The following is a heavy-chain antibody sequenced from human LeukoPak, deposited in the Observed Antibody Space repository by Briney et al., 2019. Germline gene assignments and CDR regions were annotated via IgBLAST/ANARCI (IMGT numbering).Heavy chain of an antibody. Sequence: SETLSLTCTVSGGSISSYYWSWIRQPAGKGLEWSGRIYTSGSTNYNPSLKSRVPMSVDTSKNQFSLKLRSVTAADTAVYYCARGYNWGSPTRNFYYLDVWGKGTTVTVSS. J-gene: IGHJ6*03. D-gene: IGHD7-27*01. CDR3: ARGYNWGSPTRNFYYLDV. V-gene: IGHV4-4*07. CDR1: GGSISSYY. CDR2: IYTSGST.